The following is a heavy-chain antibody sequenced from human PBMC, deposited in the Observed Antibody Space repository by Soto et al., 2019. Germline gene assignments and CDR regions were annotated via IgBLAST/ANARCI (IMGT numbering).Heavy chain of an antibody. CDR1: GFTFSDFY. CDR3: ARIWGGGGYALIY. Sequence: QVQLVESGGGLVKPGGSLRLSCAASGFTFSDFYMSRIRQAPGKGVEWISYISSSGTTTYYTDSVKGRFTISRDNAKNSLYLQMITLRDEDTAVYYCARIWGGGGYALIYWGQGPLVTVSS. J-gene: IGHJ4*02. CDR2: ISSSGTTT. V-gene: IGHV3-11*01. D-gene: IGHD3-16*01.